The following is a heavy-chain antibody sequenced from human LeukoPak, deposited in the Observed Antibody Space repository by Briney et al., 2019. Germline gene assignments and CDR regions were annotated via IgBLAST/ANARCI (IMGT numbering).Heavy chain of an antibody. CDR2: ISSNGGST. CDR3: ARSAAGTGTSYYYYYMDV. J-gene: IGHJ6*03. V-gene: IGHV3-64*01. Sequence: GGSLRLSCAASGFTFSSYAMHWVRQAPGKGLEYVSAISSNGGSTYYANSVKGRFTISRDNSKNTLYLQMGSLRAEDMAVYYCARSAAGTGTSYYYYYMDVWGKGTTVTVSS. D-gene: IGHD6-13*01. CDR1: GFTFSSYA.